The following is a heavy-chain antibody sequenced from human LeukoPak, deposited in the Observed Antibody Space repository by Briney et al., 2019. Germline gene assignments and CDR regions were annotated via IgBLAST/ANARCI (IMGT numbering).Heavy chain of an antibody. V-gene: IGHV3-30*02. Sequence: GGSLRLSCAASGFTFSSYGMHWVRQAPGKGLEWVAFIRYDGSNKYYADSVKGRFTISRDNSKNTLYLQMNSLTEEDTAVYYCARWDSGRYTSNYYFDYWGQGALVTVSS. CDR2: IRYDGSNK. D-gene: IGHD1-26*01. J-gene: IGHJ4*02. CDR1: GFTFSSYG. CDR3: ARWDSGRYTSNYYFDY.